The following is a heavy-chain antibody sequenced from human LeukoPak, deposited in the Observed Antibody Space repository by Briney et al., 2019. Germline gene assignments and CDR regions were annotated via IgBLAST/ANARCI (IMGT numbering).Heavy chain of an antibody. V-gene: IGHV3-30-3*02. J-gene: IGHJ4*02. Sequence: GRSLRLSCTASGFTFSSYAIHWVRQAPGKGLEWISFISYDGRIKYYADSVKGRFTISRDNSKNTLYLQMNSLRAEDTAVYYCAKLRAGGAYYFDYWGQGTLVTVSS. CDR2: ISYDGRIK. D-gene: IGHD3-16*01. CDR1: GFTFSSYA. CDR3: AKLRAGGAYYFDY.